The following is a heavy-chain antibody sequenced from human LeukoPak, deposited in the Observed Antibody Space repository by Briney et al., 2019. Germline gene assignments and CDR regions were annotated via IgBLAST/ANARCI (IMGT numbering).Heavy chain of an antibody. V-gene: IGHV7-4-1*02. D-gene: IGHD3-3*01. J-gene: IGHJ5*02. CDR2: INTNTGNP. CDR1: GYTFTSYA. CDR3: ARDKTIFGEQNWFDP. Sequence: GASVKVSCKASGYTFTSYAMNWVRQAPGQGLEWMGWINTNTGNPTYAQGFTGRFVFSLDTSVSTAYLQISSLKAEDTAVYYCARDKTIFGEQNWFDPWGQGTLVTVSS.